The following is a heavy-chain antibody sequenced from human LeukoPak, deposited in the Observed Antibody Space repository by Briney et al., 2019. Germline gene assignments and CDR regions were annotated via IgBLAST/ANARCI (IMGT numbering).Heavy chain of an antibody. D-gene: IGHD3-3*01. J-gene: IGHJ6*03. Sequence: SETLSLTCTVSGGSISSYYWSWIRQPAGKGLEWIGRIYTSGSTNYNPSLKSRVTISVDTSKNQFSLKLSSVTAADTAVYYCARTVFGADHYYYYYYMDVWGEGTTVTVSS. CDR3: ARTVFGADHYYYYYYMDV. CDR2: IYTSGST. CDR1: GGSISSYY. V-gene: IGHV4-4*07.